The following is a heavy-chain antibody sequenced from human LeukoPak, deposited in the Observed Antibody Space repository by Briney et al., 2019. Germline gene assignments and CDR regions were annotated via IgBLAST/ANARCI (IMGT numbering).Heavy chain of an antibody. Sequence: GGSLRLSCAASGFTFSNYGMHWVRQVPGKGLEWVAVIWYDGRNQYYADSVKGRFTISRDNSKNTLYLQVNSLRAEDTAVYYCARDGGAMVRGVIDYWGQGTLVTVSS. V-gene: IGHV3-33*01. D-gene: IGHD3-10*01. CDR3: ARDGGAMVRGVIDY. CDR2: IWYDGRNQ. J-gene: IGHJ4*02. CDR1: GFTFSNYG.